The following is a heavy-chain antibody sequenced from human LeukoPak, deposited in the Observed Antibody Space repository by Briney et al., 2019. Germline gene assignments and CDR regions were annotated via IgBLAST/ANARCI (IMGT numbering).Heavy chain of an antibody. V-gene: IGHV3-23*01. CDR2: INDNGAGT. CDR3: AKGIYHTQQLVPYDY. Sequence: GGSLRLSCAASGFTFSSYAMSWVRQAPGKGLKWVSTINDNGAGTYYADSVKGRSTISRDNSYNTVSLQMNSLRDEDTGVYYCAKGIYHTQQLVPYDYWGQGTLVIVSS. J-gene: IGHJ4*02. D-gene: IGHD6-13*01. CDR1: GFTFSSYA.